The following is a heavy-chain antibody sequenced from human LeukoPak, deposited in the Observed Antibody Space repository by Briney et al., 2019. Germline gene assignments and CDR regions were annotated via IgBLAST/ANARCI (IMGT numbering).Heavy chain of an antibody. CDR1: APTFSRHA. J-gene: IGHJ4*02. CDR3: AKDIPVPGTSRKFDY. D-gene: IGHD6-19*01. V-gene: IGHV3-23*01. CDR2: ISVRGGST. Sequence: GASLSLSCAPSAPTFSRHATSLVRPAPGEGLEWVSSISVRGGSTYYAESVKGRFTISRDNSKNTMPLQMNILRAEDTAVYYCAKDIPVPGTSRKFDYWGQGTLVTVSS.